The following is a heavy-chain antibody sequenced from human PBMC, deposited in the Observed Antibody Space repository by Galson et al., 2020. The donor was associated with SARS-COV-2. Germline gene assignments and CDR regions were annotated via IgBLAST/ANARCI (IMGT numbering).Heavy chain of an antibody. CDR2: ISYDGTTK. CDR3: ARETDDHTGSCYDY. J-gene: IGHJ4*02. CDR1: GFALSNSA. D-gene: IGHD3-22*01. V-gene: IGHV3-30*04. Sequence: GGSMRLSCAASGFALSNSAMHWVSQAPGKGLEWVAIISYDGTTKYNSDSVKGRFTISRDISKNTLYLQMNSLRPEDTAVYYCARETDDHTGSCYDYWGQGARVSVSS.